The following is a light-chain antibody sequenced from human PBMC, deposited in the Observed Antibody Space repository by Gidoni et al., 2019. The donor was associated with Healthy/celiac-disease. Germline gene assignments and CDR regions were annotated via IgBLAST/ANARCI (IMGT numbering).Light chain of an antibody. J-gene: IGLJ2*01. Sequence: QSALTQPASVSGSPGQSITISCTGTSSDVGGYNYVSWYQQHPGKAPKLMIYEVSNRPSGVSNRFSGSKSGNTASLTISGLQAEDDADYYCSSYTSSSTRLFGGGTTLTVL. CDR1: SSDVGGYNY. CDR3: SSYTSSSTRL. CDR2: EVS. V-gene: IGLV2-14*01.